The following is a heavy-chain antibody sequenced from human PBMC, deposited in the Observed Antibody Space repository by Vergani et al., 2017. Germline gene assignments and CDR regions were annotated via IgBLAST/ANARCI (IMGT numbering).Heavy chain of an antibody. CDR2: INAGNGNT. D-gene: IGHD4-17*01. V-gene: IGHV1-3*01. CDR3: AKPTSTVTSYYYYGMDV. CDR1: GYTFTSYA. Sequence: QVQLVQSGAEVKKPGASVKVSCKASGYTFTSYAMHWVRQAPGQRLEWMGWINAGNGNTKYSQKFQGRVTITRDTSASTAYMELSSLRSEDTAVYYCAKPTSTVTSYYYYGMDVWGQGTTVTVSS. J-gene: IGHJ6*02.